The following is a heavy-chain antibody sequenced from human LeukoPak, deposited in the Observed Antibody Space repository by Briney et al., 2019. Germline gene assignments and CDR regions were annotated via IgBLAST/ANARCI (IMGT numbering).Heavy chain of an antibody. D-gene: IGHD3-22*01. Sequence: SGPTLANPTQTLTLTCTFSGFSLSTSGVGVGWIRQPPGKALEWLALIYWNDDKRYSPSLKSRLTITKDTSKNQVVLTMTNMDPVDTATYYCAHSGELVATIWTISSGYYFPSYYFDYWGQGTLVTVSS. V-gene: IGHV2-5*01. CDR3: AHSGELVATIWTISSGYYFPSYYFDY. CDR2: IYWNDDK. J-gene: IGHJ4*02. CDR1: GFSLSTSGVG.